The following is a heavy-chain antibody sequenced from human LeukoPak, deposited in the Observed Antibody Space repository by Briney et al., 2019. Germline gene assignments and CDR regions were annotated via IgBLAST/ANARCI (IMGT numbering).Heavy chain of an antibody. D-gene: IGHD3-10*01. J-gene: IGHJ6*02. Sequence: PGGSLRLSCAASGFTFSSYAMSWVRQAPGKGLEWVSAISGSGGSTYYADSVKGRFTISRDNSKNTLYLQMNSLRAEDTAVYYCAKEKRYYGSGITRYYYYGMDVWGQGTTVTVSS. CDR1: GFTFSSYA. CDR3: AKEKRYYGSGITRYYYYGMDV. CDR2: ISGSGGST. V-gene: IGHV3-23*01.